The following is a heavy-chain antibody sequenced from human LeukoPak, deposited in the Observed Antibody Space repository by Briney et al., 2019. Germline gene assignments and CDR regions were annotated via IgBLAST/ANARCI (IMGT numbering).Heavy chain of an antibody. CDR1: GGSISSYY. CDR2: IYYSGST. J-gene: IGHJ6*03. Sequence: PSETLSLTCTVSGGSISSYYWSWIRQPPGKGLEWIGYIYYSGSTNYNPSLKSRVTISVDTSKNQFSLKLSSVTAADTAVYYCTKGGLRFLDYYMDVWGKGTTVTVSS. D-gene: IGHD3-3*01. CDR3: TKGGLRFLDYYMDV. V-gene: IGHV4-59*01.